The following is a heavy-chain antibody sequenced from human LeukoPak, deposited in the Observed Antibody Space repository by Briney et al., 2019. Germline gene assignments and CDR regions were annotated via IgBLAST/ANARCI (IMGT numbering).Heavy chain of an antibody. J-gene: IGHJ6*04. CDR2: IISSGSTI. CDR3: AELGITMIGGV. Sequence: GGSLRLSCPASGFTFSDYYISWNRQAPGKGLEWVSYIISSGSTIYYADSVKGRFTISRDNAKNSLYLQMNSLRAEDTAVYYWAELGITMIGGVWGKGTTVTISS. D-gene: IGHD3-10*02. CDR1: GFTFSDYY. V-gene: IGHV3-11*04.